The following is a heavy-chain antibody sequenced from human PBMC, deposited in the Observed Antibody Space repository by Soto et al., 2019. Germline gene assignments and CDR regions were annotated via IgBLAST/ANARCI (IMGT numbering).Heavy chain of an antibody. D-gene: IGHD6-13*01. CDR2: IWYDGSIK. CDR3: ARDWAAHWDY. Sequence: GGSLRLSCVASGFTFSRYGMHWVRQAPGKGLEWLAVIWYDGSIKYYEDSVKGRFTISRDNAKNTLYLQMNSLRAEDTAVYYCARDWAAHWDYWGQGTLVTVSS. V-gene: IGHV3-33*01. CDR1: GFTFSRYG. J-gene: IGHJ4*02.